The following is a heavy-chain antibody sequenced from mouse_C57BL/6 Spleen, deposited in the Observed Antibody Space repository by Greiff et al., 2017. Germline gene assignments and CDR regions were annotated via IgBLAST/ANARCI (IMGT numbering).Heavy chain of an antibody. CDR3: ARTPNYGSSPRYSYFDV. CDR1: GYTFTSYW. V-gene: IGHV1-64*01. Sequence: QVQLQQPGAELVKPGASVKLSCKASGYTFTSYWMHWVKQRPGQGLEWIGMIHPNSGSTNYNEKFKSKATLTVDKSSSPAYMQLSSLTSEDSAVYYCARTPNYGSSPRYSYFDVWGTGTTVTVSS. D-gene: IGHD1-1*01. J-gene: IGHJ1*03. CDR2: IHPNSGST.